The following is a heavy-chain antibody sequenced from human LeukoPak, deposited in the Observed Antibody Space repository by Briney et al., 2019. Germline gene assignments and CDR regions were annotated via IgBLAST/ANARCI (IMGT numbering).Heavy chain of an antibody. V-gene: IGHV3-7*01. CDR3: ARDRQLRFLEWLLRVYYYMDV. CDR1: GFTFSSYW. Sequence: GGSLRLSCAASGFTFSSYWMSWVRQAPGKGLEWVANIKQDGSEKYYVDSVKGRFTISRDNAKNSLYLQMNSLRAEDTAVYYCARDRQLRFLEWLLRVYYYMDVWGKGPRSPSP. D-gene: IGHD3-3*01. CDR2: IKQDGSEK. J-gene: IGHJ6*03.